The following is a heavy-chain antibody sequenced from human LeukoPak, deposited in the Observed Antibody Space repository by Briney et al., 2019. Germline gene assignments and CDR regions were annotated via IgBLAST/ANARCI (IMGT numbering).Heavy chain of an antibody. V-gene: IGHV3-48*01. CDR2: ISSSSSTI. J-gene: IGHJ4*02. Sequence: GGSLRLSCAASGFTFSSYSMNWVRQAPGKGLEWVSYISSSSSTIYYADSVKGRFTISRDNARNSLYLQMNSLRAEDTAVYYCARGSAAAGFDYWGQGTLVTVSS. CDR3: ARGSAAAGFDY. CDR1: GFTFSSYS. D-gene: IGHD6-13*01.